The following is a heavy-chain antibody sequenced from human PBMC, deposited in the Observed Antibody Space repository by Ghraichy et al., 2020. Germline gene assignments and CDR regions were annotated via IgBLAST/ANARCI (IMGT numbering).Heavy chain of an antibody. CDR3: ARFSDYYLLCMDV. CDR1: GFTVSSNY. Sequence: LSLTCAASGFTVSSNYMSWVRQAPGKGLEWVSVIYSGGSTYYADSVKGRFTISRDNSKNTLYLQMNSLRAEDTAVYYCARFSDYYLLCMDVWGQGTTVTVSS. J-gene: IGHJ6*02. V-gene: IGHV3-53*01. D-gene: IGHD2/OR15-2a*01. CDR2: IYSGGST.